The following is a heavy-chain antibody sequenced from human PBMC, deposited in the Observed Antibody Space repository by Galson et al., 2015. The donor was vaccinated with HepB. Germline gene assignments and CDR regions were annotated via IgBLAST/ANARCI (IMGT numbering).Heavy chain of an antibody. CDR2: ISSSSTYI. V-gene: IGHV3-21*01. Sequence: SLRLSCAASGFTFSSYSMNWVRQAPGKGLEWVSSISSSSTYIYYTDSVKGRFTIPRDNAKNSLYLQMNSLRAEDTAVYYCASRSDIAYWGQGSLVTVSS. J-gene: IGHJ4*02. CDR1: GFTFSSYS. CDR3: ASRSDIAY.